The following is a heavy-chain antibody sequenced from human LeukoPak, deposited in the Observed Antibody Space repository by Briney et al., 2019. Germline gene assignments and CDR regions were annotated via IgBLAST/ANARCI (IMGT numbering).Heavy chain of an antibody. V-gene: IGHV3-21*01. J-gene: IGHJ6*02. D-gene: IGHD1-26*01. CDR2: IRSSSSYI. Sequence: GGSLRLSCAASGFTFSSYSMNWVRQAPGKGLEWVASIRSSSSYIYYADSVKGRFTISRDNAKNSLYLQMNSLRAEDTAVYYCARSSGSYYEYYYYGMDVWGQGTTVTVSS. CDR1: GFTFSSYS. CDR3: ARSSGSYYEYYYYGMDV.